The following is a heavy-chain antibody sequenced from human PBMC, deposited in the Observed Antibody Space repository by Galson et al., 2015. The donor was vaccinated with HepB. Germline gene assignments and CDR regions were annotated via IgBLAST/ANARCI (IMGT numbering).Heavy chain of an antibody. J-gene: IGHJ4*02. CDR1: GFTFSSYA. V-gene: IGHV3-23*01. CDR3: AKDSGYSYGHTVFDY. D-gene: IGHD5-18*01. CDR2: ISGSGGST. Sequence: SLRLSCAASGFTFSSYAMSWVRQAPGKGLEWVSAISGSGGSTYYADSVKGRFTISRDNSKNTLYLQMNSLRAEDTAVYYCAKDSGYSYGHTVFDYWGQGTLVTVSS.